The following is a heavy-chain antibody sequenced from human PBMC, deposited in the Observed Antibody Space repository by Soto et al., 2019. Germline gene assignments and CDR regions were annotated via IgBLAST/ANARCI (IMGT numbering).Heavy chain of an antibody. Sequence: PSETLSLTCTVSDGSVSSRSYYWTWIRQPPGKGLEWIGYIYSSGSTLYNPSLKSRVIISVDTSMNQFSLKLSSVTAADTAVYYCARDSRAFFDSWGQGTLVTVSS. J-gene: IGHJ4*02. V-gene: IGHV4-61*01. CDR3: ARDSRAFFDS. CDR1: DGSVSSRSYY. CDR2: IYSSGST.